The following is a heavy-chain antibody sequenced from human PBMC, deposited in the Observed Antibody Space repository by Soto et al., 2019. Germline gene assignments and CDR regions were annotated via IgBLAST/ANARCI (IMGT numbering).Heavy chain of an antibody. J-gene: IGHJ4*02. D-gene: IGHD1-1*01. V-gene: IGHV3-74*01. CDR3: ATDNWNSY. Sequence: EVQLVESGGGLVQPGGSLRLSCVASGFTFNIYWMHWVRQAPGKGLEWVSRIDNDGSATTYADSVKVRFTISRDNAKNTLFLQMNTLRVDDTAVYYCATDNWNSYWGQGTLVTVSS. CDR1: GFTFNIYW. CDR2: IDNDGSAT.